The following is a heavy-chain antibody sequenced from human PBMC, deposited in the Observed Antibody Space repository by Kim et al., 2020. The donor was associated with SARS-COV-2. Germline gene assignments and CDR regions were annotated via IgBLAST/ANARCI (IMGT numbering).Heavy chain of an antibody. CDR3: ARENSHITIFGVVTRIGMDV. J-gene: IGHJ6*02. CDR1: GFTFSDYY. CDR2: ISSSGSTI. D-gene: IGHD3-3*01. Sequence: GGSLRLSCAASGFTFSDYYMSWIRQAPGKGLEWVSYISSSGSTIYYADSVKGRFTISRDNAKNSLYLQMNSLRAEDTAVYYCARENSHITIFGVVTRIGMDVWGQGTPVTVSS. V-gene: IGHV3-11*01.